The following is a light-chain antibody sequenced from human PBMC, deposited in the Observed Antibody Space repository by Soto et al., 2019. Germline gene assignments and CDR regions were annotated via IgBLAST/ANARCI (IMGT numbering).Light chain of an antibody. CDR3: QQYNSYWT. J-gene: IGKJ1*01. Sequence: DIQMTQSPSTLSASVGDRVTITCRASRGISIELAWYQQKPGKAPNLLIYDASNLASGVPSRFSGSGSGTEFTLTISSLQPDDFATYYCQQYNSYWTFGQGTKVDIK. V-gene: IGKV1-5*01. CDR1: RGISIE. CDR2: DAS.